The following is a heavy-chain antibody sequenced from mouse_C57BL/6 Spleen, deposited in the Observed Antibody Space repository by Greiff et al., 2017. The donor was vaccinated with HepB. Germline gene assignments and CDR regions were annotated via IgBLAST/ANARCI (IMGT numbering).Heavy chain of an antibody. J-gene: IGHJ4*01. CDR3: ARGDTTVVAPYYYAMDY. CDR1: GYTFTSYG. V-gene: IGHV1-81*01. Sequence: VQLQQSGAELARPGASVKLSCKASGYTFTSYGISWVKQRPGQGLEWIGEIYPKSGNTYYNEKFKGKATLTADKSSSTAYMELRSLTSEDSAVYFCARGDTTVVAPYYYAMDYWGQGTSVTVSS. CDR2: IYPKSGNT. D-gene: IGHD1-1*01.